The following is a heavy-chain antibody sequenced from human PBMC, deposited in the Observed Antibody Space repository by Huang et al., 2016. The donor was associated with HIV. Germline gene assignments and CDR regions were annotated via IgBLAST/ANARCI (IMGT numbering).Heavy chain of an antibody. V-gene: IGHV4-59*11. Sequence: QVQLQESGPGLVKPSETLSLTCTVSGGSISSHHYSWIRQPPGKGLEWIGIIYYSGGTNYSPSRKSRATRSLDTSKNHFSLRLRSVTAADTAVYYCARVARGPNWYFDLWGRGTLVTVSS. CDR3: ARVARGPNWYFDL. D-gene: IGHD2-15*01. CDR2: IYYSGGT. J-gene: IGHJ2*01. CDR1: GGSISSHH.